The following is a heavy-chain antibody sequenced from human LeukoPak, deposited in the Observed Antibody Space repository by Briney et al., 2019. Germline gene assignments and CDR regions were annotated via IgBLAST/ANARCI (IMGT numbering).Heavy chain of an antibody. CDR3: ARGGMTTMTTLLSY. D-gene: IGHD4-17*01. Sequence: ASLTVSCKASGYTFTGYYMHWVRQAPEQGRGWMGWINPNSGGTNYAQKFQGRVTMTRDTSISTAYMELSRLRSDDTAVYYCARGGMTTMTTLLSYWGQGSLVTVSS. J-gene: IGHJ4*02. V-gene: IGHV1-2*02. CDR2: INPNSGGT. CDR1: GYTFTGYY.